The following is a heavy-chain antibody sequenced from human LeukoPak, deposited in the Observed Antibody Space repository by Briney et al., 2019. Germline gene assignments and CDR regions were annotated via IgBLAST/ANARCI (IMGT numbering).Heavy chain of an antibody. V-gene: IGHV3-49*04. J-gene: IGHJ4*02. CDR3: TRDRGGAAGELFDY. CDR2: IRSKACGGTT. D-gene: IGHD3-10*01. CDR1: GFTFGDYA. Sequence: GRSLRLSCTASGFTFGDYAMSWVRQAPGKGLEWVGFIRSKACGGTTEYAASVKGRFTISRDDSKSIAYLQMNSLKTEDTAVYYCTRDRGGAAGELFDYWGQGTLVTVSS.